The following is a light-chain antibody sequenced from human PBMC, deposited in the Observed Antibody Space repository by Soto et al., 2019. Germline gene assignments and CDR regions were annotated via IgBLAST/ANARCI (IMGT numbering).Light chain of an antibody. J-gene: IGLJ1*01. CDR3: CSFAGSYSYV. CDR2: DVT. Sequence: QSALTQPRSVSASPGQSFTISCTGTSSDVGRYDYVSWYQQHPGKAPKLIVYDVTERPSGVPDRFSGSKSGNTASLTISGLQAEAEADYSCCSFAGSYSYVFGTGTKVTVL. CDR1: SSDVGRYDY. V-gene: IGLV2-11*01.